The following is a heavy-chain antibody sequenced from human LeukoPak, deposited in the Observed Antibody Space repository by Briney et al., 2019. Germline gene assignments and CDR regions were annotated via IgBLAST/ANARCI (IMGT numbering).Heavy chain of an antibody. CDR2: ISYDGSNE. V-gene: IGHV3-30-3*01. D-gene: IGHD6-19*01. J-gene: IGHJ4*02. CDR1: GFTFSSYA. Sequence: PGRSLRLSCAASGFTFSSYAMHWVRQAPGKGLEWVALISYDGSNEYYADSVKGRFTISRDNSKNTLYLQMNSLRAEDTAVYYCARSGSGWFDFWGQGTLVTVSS. CDR3: ARSGSGWFDF.